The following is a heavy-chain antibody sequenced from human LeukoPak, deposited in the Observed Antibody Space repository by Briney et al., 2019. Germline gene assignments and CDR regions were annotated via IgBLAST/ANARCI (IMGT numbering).Heavy chain of an antibody. CDR2: ISSSGSNI. J-gene: IGHJ4*02. V-gene: IGHV3-48*03. Sequence: GGSLRLSCAASGFTFNSYEMNWVRQAPGKGLEWVSYISSSGSNIYYADSVKGRFTISRDNAKNSLFLQMNSLRAEDTAVYYCARLYSSSSGRALDYWGQGTLVTVSS. CDR1: GFTFNSYE. D-gene: IGHD6-6*01. CDR3: ARLYSSSSGRALDY.